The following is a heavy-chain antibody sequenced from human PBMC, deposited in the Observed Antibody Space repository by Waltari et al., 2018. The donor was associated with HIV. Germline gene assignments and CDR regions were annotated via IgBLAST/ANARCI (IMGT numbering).Heavy chain of an antibody. J-gene: IGHJ6*02. D-gene: IGHD5-18*01. CDR3: ARVGQLLYYYYGMDV. Sequence: QVQLQQWGAGLLKPSETLSLTCAVYGGSFSGYYWSWIRQPPGKGLEWIGEINHSGSTNYNPSLKSRVTISVDTSKNQFSLKLSSVTAADTAVYYCARVGQLLYYYYGMDVWGQGTTVTVSS. CDR2: INHSGST. CDR1: GGSFSGYY. V-gene: IGHV4-34*01.